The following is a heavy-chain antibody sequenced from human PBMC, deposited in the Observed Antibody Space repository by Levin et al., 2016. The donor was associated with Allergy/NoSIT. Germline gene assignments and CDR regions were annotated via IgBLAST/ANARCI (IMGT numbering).Heavy chain of an antibody. Sequence: ESLKISCAASGFTVSSNYMSWVRQAPGKGLEWVSVIYSGGSTFYADSVKGRFTISRDNSKNTLYLQMNSLRAEDTAVYYCAKDRGNGPGYYFDYWGQGTLVTVSS. V-gene: IGHV3-53*01. CDR2: IYSGGST. CDR3: AKDRGNGPGYYFDY. D-gene: IGHD2-8*01. J-gene: IGHJ4*02. CDR1: GFTVSSNY.